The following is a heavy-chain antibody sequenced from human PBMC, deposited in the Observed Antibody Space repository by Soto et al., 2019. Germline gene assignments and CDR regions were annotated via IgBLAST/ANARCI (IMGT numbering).Heavy chain of an antibody. J-gene: IGHJ6*02. V-gene: IGHV3-33*01. CDR2: IWYDGSNK. D-gene: IGHD1-26*01. Sequence: GGSLRLSCAASVFTFSSYGMHWVRQAPGKGLEWVAVIWYDGSNKYYADSVKGRFTISRDNSKNTLYLQMNSLRAEDTAVYYCARDLSSKWEPPYYYYGMDVWGQGTTVTVSS. CDR3: ARDLSSKWEPPYYYYGMDV. CDR1: VFTFSSYG.